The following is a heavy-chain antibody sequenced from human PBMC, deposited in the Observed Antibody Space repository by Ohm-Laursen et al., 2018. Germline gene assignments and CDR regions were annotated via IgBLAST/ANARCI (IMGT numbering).Heavy chain of an antibody. J-gene: IGHJ5*02. Sequence: SLRLSCTASGFTFDDYAMHWVRQAPGKGLEWVSGISWNSCSIGYADSVKGRFTISRDNAKNSLYLQMNSLRAEDTALYYCAKADSIAVAGNVPTLFDPWGQGTLVTVSS. CDR1: GFTFDDYA. CDR2: ISWNSCSI. D-gene: IGHD6-19*01. V-gene: IGHV3-9*01. CDR3: AKADSIAVAGNVPTLFDP.